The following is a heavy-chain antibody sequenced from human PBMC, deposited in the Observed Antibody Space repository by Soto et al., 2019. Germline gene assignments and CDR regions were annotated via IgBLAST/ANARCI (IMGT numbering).Heavy chain of an antibody. V-gene: IGHV4-31*11. Sequence: PSETLSLTCAVSGGSISSGGYSWSWIRQQPGKGLEWIGYIYYSGSTYYNPSLKSRVTISVDTSKNQFSLKLSSVTAADTAVYYCARVGATDYWGQGTLVTVSS. CDR2: IYYSGST. CDR1: GGSISSGGYS. CDR3: ARVGATDY. D-gene: IGHD1-26*01. J-gene: IGHJ4*02.